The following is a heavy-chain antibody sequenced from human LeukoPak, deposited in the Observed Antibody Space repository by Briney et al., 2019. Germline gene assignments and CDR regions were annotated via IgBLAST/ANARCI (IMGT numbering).Heavy chain of an antibody. CDR2: IYHSGST. D-gene: IGHD6-19*01. Sequence: PSETLSLTCAVSGGSISSSNWWSWVRQPPGKGLEWIGEIYHSGSTNYNPSLKSRVTISVDKSKNQLSLKLSSVTAADTALYYCARHVDSSGWYTFFDFWGQGTLVTVSS. CDR3: ARHVDSSGWYTFFDF. V-gene: IGHV4-4*02. CDR1: GGSISSSNW. J-gene: IGHJ4*02.